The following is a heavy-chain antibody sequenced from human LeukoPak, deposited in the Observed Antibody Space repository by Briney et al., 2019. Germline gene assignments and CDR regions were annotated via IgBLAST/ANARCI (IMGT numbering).Heavy chain of an antibody. CDR3: ARGTITTVTDS. CDR1: GGSISSSSW. Sequence: KTSETLSLTCAISGGSISSSSWWTWVRQPPGKGLEWVGEIYLRGNTNYNPSLESRATISVDESKTQLSLRLESVTAADTAVYYCARGTITTVTDSWGPGTLVTVSS. J-gene: IGHJ4*02. CDR2: IYLRGNT. D-gene: IGHD4-17*01. V-gene: IGHV4-4*02.